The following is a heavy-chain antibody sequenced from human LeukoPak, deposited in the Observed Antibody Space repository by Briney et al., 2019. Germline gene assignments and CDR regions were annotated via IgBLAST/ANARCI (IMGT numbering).Heavy chain of an antibody. Sequence: GGTLRLSCAASGFTFSSYGMSWVRQAPGKGLEWVSGISWNSGSIGYADSVKGRFTISRDNAKNSLYLQMNSLRAEDTALYYCAKEHYYYDSSGPYDYWGQGTLVTVSS. J-gene: IGHJ4*02. V-gene: IGHV3-9*01. CDR1: GFTFSSYG. CDR3: AKEHYYYDSSGPYDY. D-gene: IGHD3-22*01. CDR2: ISWNSGSI.